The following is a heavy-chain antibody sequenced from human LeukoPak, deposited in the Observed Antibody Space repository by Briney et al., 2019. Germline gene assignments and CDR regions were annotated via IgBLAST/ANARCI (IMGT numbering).Heavy chain of an antibody. J-gene: IGHJ4*02. Sequence: ASVKVSCKASGYTFTGYYMHWVRQAPGQGLEWMGWINPNSGGTNYAQKFQGRVTMTRDTSISTAYMELSRLRSDDTAVYYCARDIVGATVFNVWGQGTLVTVSS. D-gene: IGHD1-26*01. CDR2: INPNSGGT. CDR1: GYTFTGYY. CDR3: ARDIVGATVFNV. V-gene: IGHV1-2*02.